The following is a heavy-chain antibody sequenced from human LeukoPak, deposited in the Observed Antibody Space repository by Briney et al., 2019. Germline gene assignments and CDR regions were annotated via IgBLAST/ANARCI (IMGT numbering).Heavy chain of an antibody. CDR3: ARDRGSSWYVDY. CDR1: GYSFTNYY. D-gene: IGHD6-13*01. CDR2: INLTSGGT. Sequence: SVKVSCKTSGYSFTNYYIHWVRQAPGQGLEWMGWINLTSGGTEYAQKFQGRVTMTGDTSINTAYMELSRLRSDDTAMYYCARDRGSSWYVDYWGQGTLVTVS. V-gene: IGHV1-2*02. J-gene: IGHJ4*02.